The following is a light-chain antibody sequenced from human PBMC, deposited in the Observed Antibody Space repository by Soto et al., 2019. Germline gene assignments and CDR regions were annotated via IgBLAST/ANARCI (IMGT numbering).Light chain of an antibody. J-gene: IGKJ5*01. CDR2: DAS. CDR3: QQYKNWPPIS. CDR1: QSVSSN. V-gene: IGKV3-15*01. Sequence: EIVMTQSPGTLSVSAGERATLSCRASQSVSSNLAWYQQKPGQAPRLLISDASTRATGIPARFSGSGSGTEFTLTVSSLQSEDFAVYYCQQYKNWPPISFGQGTRLEIK.